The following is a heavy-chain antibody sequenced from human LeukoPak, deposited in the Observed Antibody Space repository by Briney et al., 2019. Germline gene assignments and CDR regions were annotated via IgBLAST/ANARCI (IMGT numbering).Heavy chain of an antibody. Sequence: GGSLRLSCAASGFTFSSYGMHWVRQAPGKGLEWVAVISYDGSNKYYADSVKGRFTISRDNSKNTLYLQMNSLRAEDTAVYYCASYDSKNGWFDPWGQGTLVTVSS. J-gene: IGHJ5*02. D-gene: IGHD3-22*01. CDR1: GFTFSSYG. CDR2: ISYDGSNK. CDR3: ASYDSKNGWFDP. V-gene: IGHV3-30*03.